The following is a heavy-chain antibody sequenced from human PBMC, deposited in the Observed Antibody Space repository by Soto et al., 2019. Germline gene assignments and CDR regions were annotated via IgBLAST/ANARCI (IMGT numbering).Heavy chain of an antibody. CDR1: GGFVSSGSYY. J-gene: IGHJ3*02. CDR3: ARVERGTATTVVDAFDI. Sequence: QVQLQQWGAGLLKPSETLSLTCAVYGGFVSSGSYYWSWIRQPPGKGLEWIGEMSHSGGTHFNPSPKSRVTISVDTSKNQFSLQMSSVTAADTALYYCARVERGTATTVVDAFDIWGPGTMVTVSS. CDR2: MSHSGGT. V-gene: IGHV4-34*01. D-gene: IGHD1-1*01.